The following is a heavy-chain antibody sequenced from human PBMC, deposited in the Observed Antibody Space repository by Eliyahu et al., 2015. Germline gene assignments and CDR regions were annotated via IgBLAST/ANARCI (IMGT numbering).Heavy chain of an antibody. CDR3: ARERVGLYGENEYNWFDP. Sequence: QVQLQESGPGLVKPSQTLSLXCTVSGGSXSSXGYYWSWXRQHPGKGLEWIGYIYYRXXTYYNPSLKSRVTISVDTSKNQFSLKLSSVTAADTAVYYCARERVGLYGENEYNWFDPWGQGTLVTVSS. J-gene: IGHJ5*02. CDR1: GGSXSSXGYY. V-gene: IGHV4-31*03. D-gene: IGHD4-17*01. CDR2: IYYRXXT.